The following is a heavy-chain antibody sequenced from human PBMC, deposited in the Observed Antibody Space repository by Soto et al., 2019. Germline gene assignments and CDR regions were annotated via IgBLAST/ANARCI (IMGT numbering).Heavy chain of an antibody. J-gene: IGHJ3*01. CDR2: TYLRSKWYN. CDR3: ARAAVAFDAFDL. V-gene: IGHV6-1*01. D-gene: IGHD2-15*01. Sequence: LSLTCVISGDSVSTNSATWNWIRQSPSRGLEWLGGTYLRSKWYNEYAVSVKSRIAIRPDTSKNLFSLQLSSVTPEDTAVYFCARAAVAFDAFDLWGQGTVVTV. CDR1: GDSVSTNSAT.